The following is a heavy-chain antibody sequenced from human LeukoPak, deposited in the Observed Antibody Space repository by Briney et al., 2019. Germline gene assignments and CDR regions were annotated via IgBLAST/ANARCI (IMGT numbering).Heavy chain of an antibody. V-gene: IGHV3-23*01. D-gene: IGHD1-26*01. J-gene: IGHJ4*02. CDR2: ISGSGGST. Sequence: GGSLRLSCAASGFTFSSYAMSWVRQAPGKGLEWVSAISGSGGSTYYADSVKGRFTISGDNAKNTLYLQMKSLRVEDTAVYYCGRALGSPLDYWGQGTLVTVSS. CDR1: GFTFSSYA. CDR3: GRALGSPLDY.